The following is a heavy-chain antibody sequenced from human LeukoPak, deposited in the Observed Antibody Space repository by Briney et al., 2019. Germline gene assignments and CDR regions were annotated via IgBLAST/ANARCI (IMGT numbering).Heavy chain of an antibody. J-gene: IGHJ4*02. CDR3: ARVGWFGELTRHPGGDS. CDR1: GFTFGSYW. Sequence: GGSLRLSCAASGFTFGSYWMSWVRQAPGKGLEWVANIKEDGSEKNYLDSVKGRFTIYRDNAKDSLYMQMNSLRAEDTAVYYCARVGWFGELTRHPGGDSWGQGTLVTVSS. CDR2: IKEDGSEK. D-gene: IGHD3-10*01. V-gene: IGHV3-7*01.